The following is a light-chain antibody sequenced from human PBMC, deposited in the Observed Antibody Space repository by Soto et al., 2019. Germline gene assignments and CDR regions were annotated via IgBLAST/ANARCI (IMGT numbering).Light chain of an antibody. CDR2: SND. V-gene: IGLV1-47*02. CDR1: SSNIGGNA. Sequence: QSVLAQPPSVSETPGQKITISCSGSSSNIGGNAVYWYQQVPGSAPRLVIHSNDQRPFGVPDRFSGSRSGTSASLAVTGLRSEEEADYYCVAWDDSLAGDVFGTGTKVTVL. J-gene: IGLJ1*01. CDR3: VAWDDSLAGDV.